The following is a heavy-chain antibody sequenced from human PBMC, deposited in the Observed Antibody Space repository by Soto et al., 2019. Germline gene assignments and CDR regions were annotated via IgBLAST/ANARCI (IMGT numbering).Heavy chain of an antibody. CDR3: ARVFYGGNSDEYNWFDP. D-gene: IGHD2-21*02. Sequence: GASVKVSCKASGGTFSSYAISWVRQAPGQGLEWMGGIIPIFGTANYAQKFQGRVTITADESTSTAYMELSSLRSEDTAVYYCARVFYGGNSDEYNWFDPWGQGTLVTVSS. V-gene: IGHV1-69*13. CDR1: GGTFSSYA. CDR2: IIPIFGTA. J-gene: IGHJ5*02.